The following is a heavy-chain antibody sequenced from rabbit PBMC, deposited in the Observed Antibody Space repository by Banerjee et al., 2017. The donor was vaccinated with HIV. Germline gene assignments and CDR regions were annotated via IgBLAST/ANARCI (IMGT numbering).Heavy chain of an antibody. CDR2: IYGGSSGST. CDR3: ARDLAGVIGWNFNL. V-gene: IGHV1S45*01. J-gene: IGHJ4*01. CDR1: GFSFSSSYW. D-gene: IGHD4-1*01. Sequence: QEQLEESGGDLVKPEGSLTLTCTASGFSFSSSYWMCWVRQAPGKGLEWIACIYGGSSGSTYYASWAKGRFTISKTSSTTVTLEMTSLTAADTASYFCARDLAGVIGWNFNLWGQGTLVTVS.